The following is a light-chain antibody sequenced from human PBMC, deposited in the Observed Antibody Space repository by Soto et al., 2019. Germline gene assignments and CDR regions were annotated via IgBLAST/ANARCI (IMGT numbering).Light chain of an antibody. CDR3: SSYTSSSPVV. CDR2: EVG. J-gene: IGLJ2*01. CDR1: SSDVGGYNY. V-gene: IGLV2-14*01. Sequence: QSDLTQPASVAGSTGQSITIYCTGTSSDVGGYNYVSWYQHHPGKAPKLMIYEVGNRPSVVSNRFAGSKSGNTASLTISGRQAEYEADYYCSSYTSSSPVVVGGGTKLTVI.